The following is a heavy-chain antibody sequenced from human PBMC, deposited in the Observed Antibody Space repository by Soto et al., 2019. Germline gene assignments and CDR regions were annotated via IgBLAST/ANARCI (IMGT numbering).Heavy chain of an antibody. Sequence: QVQLQQWGAGLLKPSETLSLTCAVYGGSFSGYYWSWIRQPPGKGLEWIGEINHSGSTNYNPSLKSRVTISVDTSKNQSALELSSVTAADTAVYYCARGGSRYCSGGSCYFDYWGQGTLVTVSS. J-gene: IGHJ4*02. D-gene: IGHD2-15*01. CDR2: INHSGST. V-gene: IGHV4-34*01. CDR1: GGSFSGYY. CDR3: ARGGSRYCSGGSCYFDY.